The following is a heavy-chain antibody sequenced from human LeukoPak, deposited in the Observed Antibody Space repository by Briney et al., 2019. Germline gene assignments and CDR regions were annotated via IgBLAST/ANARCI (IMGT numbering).Heavy chain of an antibody. V-gene: IGHV3-48*04. J-gene: IGHJ6*04. CDR1: GFIFSSYS. CDR2: ISSSSRTI. Sequence: LPGGSLRLSCVASGFIFSSYSMNWVRQAPGKGLEWVSYISSSSRTIYYADSVKGRFTISRDNAKNSLYLQMNSLRAEDTAVYYCAELGITMIGGVWGKGTTVTISS. CDR3: AELGITMIGGV. D-gene: IGHD3-10*02.